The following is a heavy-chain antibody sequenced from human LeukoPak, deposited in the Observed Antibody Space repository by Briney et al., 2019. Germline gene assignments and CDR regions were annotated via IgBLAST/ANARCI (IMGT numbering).Heavy chain of an antibody. Sequence: GGSLRLSCAASGFTFSSHPMHWVRQAPGKGLEYVSAISSDGGGTYYANSVKGRFTISRDNSKNTLYLQMGSLRGEDMAVYYCARVMERPYYNGMDVWGQGTTVTVSS. J-gene: IGHJ6*02. V-gene: IGHV3-64*01. CDR2: ISSDGGGT. D-gene: IGHD1-1*01. CDR3: ARVMERPYYNGMDV. CDR1: GFTFSSHP.